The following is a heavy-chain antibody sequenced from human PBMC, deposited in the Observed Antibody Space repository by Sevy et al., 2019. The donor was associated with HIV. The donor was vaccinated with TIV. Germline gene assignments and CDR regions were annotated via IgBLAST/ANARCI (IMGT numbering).Heavy chain of an antibody. D-gene: IGHD3-10*01. J-gene: IGHJ4*02. CDR2: IYRSGST. Sequence: SEILSLTCAVSGGSISSSNWWSWVRQPPGKGLEWIGEIYRSGSTNYNPSLKSRVTISVNKSKNQFSLKLTSVTAADTAVYYCARLNYYGSGGEYYFDYWGQGTLVTVSS. V-gene: IGHV4-4*02. CDR3: ARLNYYGSGGEYYFDY. CDR1: GGSISSSNW.